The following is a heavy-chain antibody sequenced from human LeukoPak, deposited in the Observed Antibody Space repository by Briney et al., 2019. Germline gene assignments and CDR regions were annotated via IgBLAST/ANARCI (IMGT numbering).Heavy chain of an antibody. J-gene: IGHJ4*02. D-gene: IGHD6-25*01. CDR2: INPSGGST. V-gene: IGHV1-46*01. CDR3: ASEAHSSGYFDD. Sequence: GASVKVSCKASGYTFTNYYMHWVRQAPGQGLEWMGIINPSGGSTSYAQKFQGRITMTRDTSTSTVYVELSSLRSEDTAVYYCASEAHSSGYFDDWGQGTLVTVSS. CDR1: GYTFTNYY.